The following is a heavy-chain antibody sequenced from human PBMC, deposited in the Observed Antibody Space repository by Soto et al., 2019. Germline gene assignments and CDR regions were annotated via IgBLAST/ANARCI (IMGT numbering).Heavy chain of an antibody. CDR2: VYYTGTT. CDR3: ALALGPTTGLDY. Sequence: QVQLQESGPRLVKPSETLSLTCSVSGGSISSYYWSWIRKPPGKGLEWIGYVYYTGTTKYNPSLKSRLTISVDTSKNQFSLRLNSVTAADTAIYYCALALGPTTGLDYWGQGTLVTVSS. J-gene: IGHJ4*02. CDR1: GGSISSYY. D-gene: IGHD1-26*01. V-gene: IGHV4-59*01.